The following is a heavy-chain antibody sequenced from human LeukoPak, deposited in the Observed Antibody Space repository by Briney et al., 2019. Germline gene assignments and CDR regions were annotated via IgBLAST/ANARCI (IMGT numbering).Heavy chain of an antibody. Sequence: ASVKVSCKFSVSTLSKISIGWVRQAPGKGLEWMGSFGHQDGETVRTQKFQARFNMTVDTATDTAYMEMSSLISEDTAVYYCATGAIVYDYWGQGTLVTVSS. CDR1: VSTLSKIS. V-gene: IGHV1-24*01. D-gene: IGHD3-22*01. CDR2: FGHQDGET. J-gene: IGHJ4*02. CDR3: ATGAIVYDY.